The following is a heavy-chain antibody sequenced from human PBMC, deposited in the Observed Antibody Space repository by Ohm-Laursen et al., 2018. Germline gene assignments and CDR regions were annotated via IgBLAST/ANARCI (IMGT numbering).Heavy chain of an antibody. CDR3: ARDGGNYGDSFDY. CDR1: GYTFISYG. Sequence: ASVKVSCKASGYTFISYGITWVRQAPGQGLEWMGWISAYNGYTKYTQKLQGRVTMTTDTSTSTAYMELRSLTSDDTAVYYCARDGGNYGDSFDYWGQGTLVTVSS. D-gene: IGHD4-17*01. J-gene: IGHJ4*02. V-gene: IGHV1-18*01. CDR2: ISAYNGYT.